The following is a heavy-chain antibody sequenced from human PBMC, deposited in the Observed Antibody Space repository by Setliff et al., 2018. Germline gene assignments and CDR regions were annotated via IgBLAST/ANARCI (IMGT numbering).Heavy chain of an antibody. CDR3: GRGFSRIEGWGNWFDP. D-gene: IGHD2-15*01. V-gene: IGHV4-39*01. CDR2: IYDSGSS. Sequence: PSETLSLTCTVSGGSVRNSGFFWGWLRQAPGKGLEWIGNIYDSGSSNYNASLKSRLIITRDTSKNQIYLKLTSVTAADTAVYYCGRGFSRIEGWGNWFDPWGQGILVTVSS. J-gene: IGHJ5*02. CDR1: GGSVRNSGFF.